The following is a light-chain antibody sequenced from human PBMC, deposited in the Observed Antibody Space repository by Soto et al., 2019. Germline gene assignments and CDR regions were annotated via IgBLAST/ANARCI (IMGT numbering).Light chain of an antibody. J-gene: IGLJ3*02. CDR3: QSYDNTLNVV. CDR1: TSNIGAGYD. CDR2: GNN. V-gene: IGLV1-40*01. Sequence: QSVLTQPPSVSGAPGQRVSISCAGSTSNIGAGYDVHWYQHLPGRDPKVPIYGNNHRPSGVPDRFSGSISGTSASLAITGLQAEDEAEYFCQSYDNTLNVVFSGGTKLTVL.